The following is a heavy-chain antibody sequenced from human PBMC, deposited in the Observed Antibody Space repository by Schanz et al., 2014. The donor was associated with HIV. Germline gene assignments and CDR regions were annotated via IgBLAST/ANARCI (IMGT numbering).Heavy chain of an antibody. CDR2: ISWNSGSI. D-gene: IGHD1-26*01. J-gene: IGHJ4*02. Sequence: VHLVESGGGVAQPGRSLRLSCATSGFTFEDYAMHWVRQAPGKGLEWVSGISWNSGSIGYADSVKGRFTISRDTAKNSLFLQMVNLISEDTAFYYCVKDFTDSKGGFDYWGQGALVIVSS. V-gene: IGHV3-9*01. CDR1: GFTFEDYA. CDR3: VKDFTDSKGGFDY.